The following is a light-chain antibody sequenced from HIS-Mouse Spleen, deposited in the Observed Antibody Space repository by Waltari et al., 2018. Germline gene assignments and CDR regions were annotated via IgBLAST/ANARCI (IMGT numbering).Light chain of an antibody. Sequence: QSALTQPASVSGSPGQSLTISCTGTSSDVGSSNLASWYQQHPGKAPKLMIYEGSRRPSGVSNRFSGSKSGNTASLTISGLQAEDEADYYCCSYAGSWVFGGGTKLTVL. J-gene: IGLJ3*02. CDR3: CSYAGSWV. CDR2: EGS. V-gene: IGLV2-23*01. CDR1: SSDVGSSNL.